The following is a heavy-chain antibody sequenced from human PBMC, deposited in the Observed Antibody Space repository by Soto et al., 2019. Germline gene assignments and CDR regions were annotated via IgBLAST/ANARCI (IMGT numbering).Heavy chain of an antibody. CDR1: GGSISSGGYS. V-gene: IGHV4-30-2*05. J-gene: IGHJ6*02. Sequence: SETLSLTCAVSGGSISSGGYSWSWIRQPPGKGLEWIGYIYHSGSTYYNQSLKSRVTISVDTSKNQFSLKLSSVTAADTAVYYCARGGIVLVPAAGRCSGGSCYSGYYYYGMDVWGQGTTVTVSS. CDR3: ARGGIVLVPAAGRCSGGSCYSGYYYYGMDV. D-gene: IGHD2-15*01. CDR2: IYHSGST.